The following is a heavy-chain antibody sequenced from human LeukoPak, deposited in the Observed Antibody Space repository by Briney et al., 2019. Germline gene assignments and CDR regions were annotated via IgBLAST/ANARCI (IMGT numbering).Heavy chain of an antibody. CDR3: AVIAAAGKVVDY. Sequence: SETLSLTCAVYGGSFSGYYWSWIRQPPGKGLEWIGEINHSGSTNYNPSLKSRVTISVDTSKNQFSLKLSSVTAADTAVYYCAVIAAAGKVVDYWGQGTLVTVSS. J-gene: IGHJ4*02. V-gene: IGHV4-34*01. CDR2: INHSGST. D-gene: IGHD6-13*01. CDR1: GGSFSGYY.